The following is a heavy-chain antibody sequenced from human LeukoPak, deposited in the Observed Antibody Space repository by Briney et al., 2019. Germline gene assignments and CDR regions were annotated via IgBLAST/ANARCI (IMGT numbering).Heavy chain of an antibody. CDR1: GYTFTRYA. Sequence: ASVKVSCKASGYTFTRYAMNWVRQAPGQGLEWMGWINPNTGNPTYAQGFTGRFVFSLDTSVSTAYLQISSLKAEDTAVYYCARATGDGYNFLVTNFDYWGQGTLVTVSS. J-gene: IGHJ4*02. CDR2: INPNTGNP. D-gene: IGHD5-24*01. CDR3: ARATGDGYNFLVTNFDY. V-gene: IGHV7-4-1*02.